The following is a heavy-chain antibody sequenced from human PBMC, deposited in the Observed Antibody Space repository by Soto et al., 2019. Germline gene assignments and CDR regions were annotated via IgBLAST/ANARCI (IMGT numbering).Heavy chain of an antibody. J-gene: IGHJ4*02. D-gene: IGHD3-10*01. CDR2: IYHSGST. CDR1: GGSISSGGSS. CDR3: ARGVTDYYGSGSYLPWFDY. V-gene: IGHV4-30-2*01. Sequence: PSETLSLTCAVSGGSISSGGSSWSWIRQPPGKGLEWIGYIYHSGSTYYNPSLKSRVTISVDRSKNQFSLKLSSVTAADTAVYYCARGVTDYYGSGSYLPWFDYWGQGTLVTVSS.